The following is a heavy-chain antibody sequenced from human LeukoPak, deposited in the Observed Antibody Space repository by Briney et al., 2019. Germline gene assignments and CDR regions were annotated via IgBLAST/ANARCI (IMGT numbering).Heavy chain of an antibody. D-gene: IGHD3-3*01. V-gene: IGHV3-30*02. CDR3: AKGRDPIRFWNYMDV. CDR2: IRYDGSNK. CDR1: GFTFSSYG. J-gene: IGHJ6*03. Sequence: PGGSLRLSCAASGFTFSSYGMHWVRQAPGKGLEWVAFIRYDGSNKYYADSVKGRFTISRDNSKNTLYLQMNSLRAEDTAVYYCAKGRDPIRFWNYMDVWGKGTTVTVSS.